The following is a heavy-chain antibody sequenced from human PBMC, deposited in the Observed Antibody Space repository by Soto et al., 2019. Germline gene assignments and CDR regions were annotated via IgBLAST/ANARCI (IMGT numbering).Heavy chain of an antibody. CDR1: GFTFSSYS. D-gene: IGHD3-9*01. V-gene: IGHV3-21*01. J-gene: IGHJ6*02. CDR2: ISSSSSYI. Sequence: GGSLRLSCAASGFTFSSYSMNWVRQAPGKGLEWVSSISSSSSYIYYADSVKGRFTISRDNAKNSLYLQMNSLRAEDTAVYYCARDKDYDILTGPIHYGMDVWGQGTTVTVSS. CDR3: ARDKDYDILTGPIHYGMDV.